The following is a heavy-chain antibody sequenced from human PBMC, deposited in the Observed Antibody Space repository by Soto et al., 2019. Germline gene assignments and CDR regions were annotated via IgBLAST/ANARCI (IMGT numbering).Heavy chain of an antibody. V-gene: IGHV3-21*01. CDR3: ARDLNEWGVGMDV. CDR2: ISSSSSYI. D-gene: IGHD3-10*01. CDR1: GFTFSSYS. Sequence: EVQLVDSGGGLVKPGGSLRLSCAASGFTFSSYSMNWVRQAPGKGLEWVSSISSSSSYIYYADSVQGRFTISRDNAKKTLYLQMNRLRAEDTAVYYCARDLNEWGVGMDVWGQGTTVTVSS. J-gene: IGHJ6*02.